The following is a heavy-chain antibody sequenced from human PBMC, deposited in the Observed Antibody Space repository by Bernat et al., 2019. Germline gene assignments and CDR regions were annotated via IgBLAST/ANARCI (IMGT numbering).Heavy chain of an antibody. V-gene: IGHV3-33*01. CDR3: ARDVLLWFREGPDAFDI. D-gene: IGHD3-10*01. CDR2: IWYDGSNK. Sequence: QVQLVESGGGVVQPGRSLRLSCAASGFTFSSYGMHWVRQAPGKGLEWVAVIWYDGSNKYYADSVKGRFTISRVNSKNTLYLQMNSLRAEDTAVYYCARDVLLWFREGPDAFDIWGQGTMVTVSS. J-gene: IGHJ3*02. CDR1: GFTFSSYG.